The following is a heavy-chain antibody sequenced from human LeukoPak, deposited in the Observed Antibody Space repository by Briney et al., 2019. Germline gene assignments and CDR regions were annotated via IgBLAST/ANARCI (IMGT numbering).Heavy chain of an antibody. D-gene: IGHD3/OR15-3a*01. V-gene: IGHV3-11*05. CDR1: GFTVSDYY. CDR3: ARDEFGPLAF. J-gene: IGHJ4*02. Sequence: GGSLRLSCAASGFTVSDYYMSWIRQAPGKGLEWVSYISSSNIYTNHADSVKGRFTISRDNAKNSLYLQMNSLRAEDTALYYCARDEFGPLAFWGRGTLVTVSS. CDR2: ISSSNIYT.